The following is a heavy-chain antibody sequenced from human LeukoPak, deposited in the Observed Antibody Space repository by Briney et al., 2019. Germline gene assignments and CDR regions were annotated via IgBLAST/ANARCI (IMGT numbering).Heavy chain of an antibody. CDR2: IHYSARI. CDR3: ARDYCSGGSCNWFDP. CDR1: GYSISSGYY. D-gene: IGHD2-15*01. Sequence: SETLSLTCTVSGYSISSGYYWGWIRQPPGKGLEWIGSIHYSARIYYNPSLKSRLTISPDTSKNQFSLKLSSVTAADTAVYYCARDYCSGGSCNWFDPWGQGTLVTVSS. V-gene: IGHV4-38-2*02. J-gene: IGHJ5*02.